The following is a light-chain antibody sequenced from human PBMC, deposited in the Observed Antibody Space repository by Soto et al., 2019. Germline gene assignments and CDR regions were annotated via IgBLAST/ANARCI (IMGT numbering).Light chain of an antibody. CDR2: DVS. Sequence: SPLTQPASVSGSPGQSITISSTGTSSDVGGYNYVSWYQQLPGKAPKLMIYDVSDRPSGVSNRFSGSKSGNTASLTISGLQAEDEADYYCSSYTSSSLYVFGTGTKVTVL. J-gene: IGLJ1*01. V-gene: IGLV2-14*01. CDR3: SSYTSSSLYV. CDR1: SSDVGGYNY.